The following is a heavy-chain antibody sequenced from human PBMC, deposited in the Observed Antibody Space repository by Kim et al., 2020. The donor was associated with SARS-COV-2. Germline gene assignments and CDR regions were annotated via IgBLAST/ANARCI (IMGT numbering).Heavy chain of an antibody. D-gene: IGHD5-12*01. Sequence: NPSLKRRVTISVDTSKNQFSLKLSSVTAADTAVYYCARDSYSGHRAWFDPWGQGTLVTVSS. CDR3: ARDSYSGHRAWFDP. V-gene: IGHV4-59*01. J-gene: IGHJ5*02.